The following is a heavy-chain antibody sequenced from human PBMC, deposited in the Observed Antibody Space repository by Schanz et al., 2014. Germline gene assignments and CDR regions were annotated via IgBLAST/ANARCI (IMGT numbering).Heavy chain of an antibody. Sequence: QVQLVQSGGEVKTPGASVKVSCKASGYTFTRSGISWVRQAPGQGLEWMGWIGGSDGNTNFAQKFQGRVTMTTDTSTSTVYMELRSLTSDDSAVYYCARDRDDILTGSEYYYGMDVWGQGTTVTVSS. V-gene: IGHV1-18*01. CDR1: GYTFTRSG. CDR3: ARDRDDILTGSEYYYGMDV. J-gene: IGHJ6*02. CDR2: IGGSDGNT. D-gene: IGHD3-9*01.